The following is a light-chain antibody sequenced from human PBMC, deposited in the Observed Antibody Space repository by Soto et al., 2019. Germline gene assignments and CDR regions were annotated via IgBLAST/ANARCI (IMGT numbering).Light chain of an antibody. V-gene: IGKV1-33*01. J-gene: IGKJ1*01. CDR1: QDITNH. Sequence: DIQMTQSPSSLSASVGDRVTITCQASQDITNHLNWYQQRPGKAPKLLIYDASNLDPGVPSRFRGSGFWTYFTFTINSLQPENFATYFCQHSDNLPWTFGQGTKVEIK. CDR3: QHSDNLPWT. CDR2: DAS.